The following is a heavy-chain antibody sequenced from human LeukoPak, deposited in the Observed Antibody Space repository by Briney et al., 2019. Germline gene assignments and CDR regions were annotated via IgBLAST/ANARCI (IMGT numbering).Heavy chain of an antibody. CDR3: ARGARSFDAFDI. CDR1: GYTFTSYY. CDR2: INPSGGST. J-gene: IGHJ3*02. Sequence: GASVKVSCKGFGYTFTSYYMHWVRQAPGQGLEWMGIINPSGGSTSYAQKFQGRVTMTRDTSTSTVYMELSSLRSEDTAVYYCARGARSFDAFDIWGQGTMVTVSS. V-gene: IGHV1-46*01.